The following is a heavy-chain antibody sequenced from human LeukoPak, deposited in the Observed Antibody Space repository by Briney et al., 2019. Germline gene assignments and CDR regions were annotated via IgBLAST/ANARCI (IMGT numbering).Heavy chain of an antibody. D-gene: IGHD2-2*01. CDR3: ARYSSTSCGPRGFCYYMDV. J-gene: IGHJ6*03. V-gene: IGHV1-69*06. CDR1: GGTFSSYA. CDR2: SIPIFGTA. Sequence: GASVKVSCKASGGTFSSYAISWVRQAPGQGLEWRGGSIPIFGTANYAQKFQGRVTITADKSTSTAYMELSSLRSEDTAVYYCARYSSTSCGPRGFCYYMDVWGKGTTVTISS.